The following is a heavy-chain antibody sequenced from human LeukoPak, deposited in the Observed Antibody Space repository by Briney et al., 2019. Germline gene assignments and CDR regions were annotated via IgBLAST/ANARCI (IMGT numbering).Heavy chain of an antibody. CDR3: ARVRGGYCSGGNCYSAFDI. CDR1: GFAFSTYV. Sequence: GGSLRLSCAASGFAFSTYVMSWVRQAPGKGLEWVANIKQDGSEKYYVDSVKGRFTISRDNAQNSLYLQMNSLRAEDTAVYYCARVRGGYCSGGNCYSAFDIWGQGTMVTVSS. J-gene: IGHJ3*02. D-gene: IGHD2-15*01. V-gene: IGHV3-7*04. CDR2: IKQDGSEK.